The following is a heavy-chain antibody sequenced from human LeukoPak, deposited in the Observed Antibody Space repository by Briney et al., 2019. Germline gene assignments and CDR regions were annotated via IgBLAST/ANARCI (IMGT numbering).Heavy chain of an antibody. CDR1: GFTFSSYG. CDR3: ARGYDSGGYYPDY. J-gene: IGHJ4*01. Sequence: GESLRLSCAASGFTFSSYGMSWVRQAPGKGLEWVSAIRGSGGNTYYADSVKGRLTISRDNSKNTLFLQMNSLRAEDTAVYYCARGYDSGGYYPDYWGHGTLVTVSS. V-gene: IGHV3-23*01. CDR2: IRGSGGNT. D-gene: IGHD3-22*01.